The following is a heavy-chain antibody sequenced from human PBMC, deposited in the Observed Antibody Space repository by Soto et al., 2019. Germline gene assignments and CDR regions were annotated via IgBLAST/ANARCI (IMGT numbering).Heavy chain of an antibody. J-gene: IGHJ4*02. D-gene: IGHD6-13*01. CDR2: IIPILGIA. CDR1: GGTFSSYT. CDR3: ARDGEAISSSWYSAY. V-gene: IGHV1-69*04. Sequence: GASVKVSCKASGGTFSSYTISWVRQAPGQGLEWMGRIIPILGIANYAQKFQGRVTITADKSTSTAYMELSSLRSEDTAVYYCARDGEAISSSWYSAYWGQGTLVTVSS.